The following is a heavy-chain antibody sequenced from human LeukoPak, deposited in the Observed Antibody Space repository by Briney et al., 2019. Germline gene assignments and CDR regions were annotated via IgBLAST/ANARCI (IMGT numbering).Heavy chain of an antibody. CDR1: GGSISSYY. J-gene: IGHJ6*03. CDR3: ARDQSCSSTSCYSFYMEV. D-gene: IGHD2-2*01. Sequence: SETLSLTCTVSGGSISSYYWSWIRQPPGKGLEWIGYIYYSGSTNYNPSLKSRVTISVDTSKNQFSLKLSSVTAADTAVYYCARDQSCSSTSCYSFYMEVWGKGTTVTVSS. CDR2: IYYSGST. V-gene: IGHV4-59*01.